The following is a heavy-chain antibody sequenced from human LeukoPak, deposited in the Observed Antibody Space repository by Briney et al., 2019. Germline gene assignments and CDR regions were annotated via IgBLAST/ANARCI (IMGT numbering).Heavy chain of an antibody. CDR2: IYTSGST. Sequence: SETPSLTCTVSGGSISSYYWSWIRQPAGKGLEWIGRIYTSGSTNYNPSLKSRVTMSVDTSKNQFSLKLSSVTAADTAVYYCARVHITSSSLDWFDPWGQGTLVTVSS. CDR1: GGSISSYY. CDR3: ARVHITSSSLDWFDP. D-gene: IGHD6-13*01. V-gene: IGHV4-4*07. J-gene: IGHJ5*02.